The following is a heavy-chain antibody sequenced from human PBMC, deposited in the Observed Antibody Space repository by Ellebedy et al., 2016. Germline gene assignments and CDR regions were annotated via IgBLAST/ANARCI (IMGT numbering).Heavy chain of an antibody. CDR2: ISSSSSTI. CDR3: SREYSNTWYADF. D-gene: IGHD6-13*01. V-gene: IGHV3-48*02. Sequence: GGSLRLSXATSGFTFSNFFMSWVRQAPGKRLEWLSYISSSSSTIWYADSVKGRFTVSRDNAKNSLYLQMNSLRDEDSAVYYCSREYSNTWYADFWGQGTLVTVSS. J-gene: IGHJ4*02. CDR1: GFTFSNFF.